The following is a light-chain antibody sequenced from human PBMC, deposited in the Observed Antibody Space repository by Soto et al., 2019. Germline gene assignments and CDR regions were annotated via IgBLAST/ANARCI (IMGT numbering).Light chain of an antibody. Sequence: MVLTQSPATLSWSPGERATLSCRSRQSVDSYVAWYQQKPGQAPRLLIYDASIMSTGIPARIGGSGSGTDFNLTITIREPDDFAVYYGQQRGYWPLTFGGGTKVELK. CDR2: DAS. V-gene: IGKV3-11*01. CDR1: QSVDSY. J-gene: IGKJ4*01. CDR3: QQRGYWPLT.